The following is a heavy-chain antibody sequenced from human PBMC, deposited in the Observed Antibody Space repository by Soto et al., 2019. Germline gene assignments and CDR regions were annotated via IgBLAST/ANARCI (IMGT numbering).Heavy chain of an antibody. CDR3: AHRRGDDFGHPEAFDY. V-gene: IGHV2-5*02. D-gene: IGHD2-21*02. J-gene: IGHJ4*02. CDR1: GFSLSTSGVG. CDR2: IYWDDDK. Sequence: QMTLKESGPTLVKPTQTLTLTCTFSGFSLSTSGVGVGWIRQPPGKALEWLALIYWDDDKRYSPSLKSRLTITQDPLKNPVVPKMANNDPVDTATYYCAHRRGDDFGHPEAFDYWGQGTLVTVSS.